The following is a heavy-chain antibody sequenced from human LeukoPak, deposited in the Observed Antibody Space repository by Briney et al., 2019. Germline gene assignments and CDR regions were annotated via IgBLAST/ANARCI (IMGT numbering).Heavy chain of an antibody. J-gene: IGHJ4*02. CDR1: GFTFGDYA. D-gene: IGHD3-10*01. Sequence: GGSQRLSCTASGFTFGDYAMSWFRQAPGEGLVWVSRTNEHGTIINYADSVKGRFTISRDNAKNTLYLQMNSLRTEDSALYYCVVDLSGSADYWGQGTLVTVSS. V-gene: IGHV3-74*01. CDR2: TNEHGTII. CDR3: VVDLSGSADY.